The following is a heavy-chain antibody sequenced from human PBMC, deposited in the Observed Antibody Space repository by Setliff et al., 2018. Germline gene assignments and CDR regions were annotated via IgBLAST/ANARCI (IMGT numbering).Heavy chain of an antibody. CDR2: IFHDGRDI. CDR3: AGVHWTTNWFLDY. J-gene: IGHJ4*01. V-gene: IGHV3-30*03. D-gene: IGHD7-27*01. CDR1: GFAFVSYA. Sequence: GGSLRLPCASSGFAFVSYAMPWVRQAPGKGLEWVAMIFHDGRDIYYGDSVQGRFAISRDNSKNTLYLQMNSLRSDDTAVYYCAGVHWTTNWFLDYWGQGTLVTVSS.